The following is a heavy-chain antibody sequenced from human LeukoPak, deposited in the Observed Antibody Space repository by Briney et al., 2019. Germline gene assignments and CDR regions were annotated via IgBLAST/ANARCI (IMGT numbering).Heavy chain of an antibody. Sequence: ASVKVSCKASGYTFSGYYMHWVRQAPGQGLEWMGWLNPNSGGTNYAQKFLGRVTMTSDTSITTAYMELSSLRSEATAVYYCARMRDLVGTSPLGYWGQGTLVTVSS. J-gene: IGHJ4*02. D-gene: IGHD4-23*01. V-gene: IGHV1-2*02. CDR1: GYTFSGYY. CDR3: ARMRDLVGTSPLGY. CDR2: LNPNSGGT.